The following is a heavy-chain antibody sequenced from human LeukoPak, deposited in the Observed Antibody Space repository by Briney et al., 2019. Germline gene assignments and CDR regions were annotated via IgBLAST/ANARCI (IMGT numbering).Heavy chain of an antibody. CDR1: GFTFSSYG. D-gene: IGHD6-13*01. V-gene: IGHV3-23*01. J-gene: IGHJ4*02. Sequence: GGSLRLSCVASGFTFSSYGMSWVRQVPGKGLEWVSGFGGGGGPTYYADSVKGRFTISRDNSLYLQMNSLRADDTAVYYCAKDRRQLANFDYWGRGTLVTVSS. CDR3: AKDRRQLANFDY. CDR2: FGGGGGPT.